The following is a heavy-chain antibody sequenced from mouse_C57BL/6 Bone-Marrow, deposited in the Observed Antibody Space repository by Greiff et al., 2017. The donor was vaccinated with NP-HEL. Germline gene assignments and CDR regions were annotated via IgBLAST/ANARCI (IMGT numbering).Heavy chain of an antibody. Sequence: QVQLQQSGAELARPGASVKLSCKASGYTFTSYGISWAKQRTGQGLEWIGEIYPRSGNTYYNEKFKGKATLTADKSSSTAYMELRSLTSEDSAVYFCARSSWLLGAMDYWGQGTSVTVSS. CDR2: IYPRSGNT. CDR3: ARSSWLLGAMDY. J-gene: IGHJ4*01. CDR1: GYTFTSYG. V-gene: IGHV1-81*01. D-gene: IGHD2-3*01.